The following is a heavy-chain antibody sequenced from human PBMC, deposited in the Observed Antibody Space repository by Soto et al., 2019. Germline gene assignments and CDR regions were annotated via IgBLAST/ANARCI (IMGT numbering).Heavy chain of an antibody. Sequence: SETLSLTCTVSGGSISSGGYYWSWIRQHPXKGLEWIGYIYYSGSTYYNPSLKSRVTISVDTSKNQFSLKLSSVTAADTAVYYCAREYYYYSSVYYHACYFHYWGQGTLGTVSS. CDR3: AREYYYYSSVYYHACYFHY. CDR2: IYYSGST. V-gene: IGHV4-31*03. J-gene: IGHJ4*02. D-gene: IGHD3-22*01. CDR1: GGSISSGGYY.